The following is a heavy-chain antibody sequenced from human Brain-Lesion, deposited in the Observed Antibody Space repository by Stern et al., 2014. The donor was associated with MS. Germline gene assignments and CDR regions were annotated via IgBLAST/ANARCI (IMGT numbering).Heavy chain of an antibody. CDR3: ARDYGDLEFDL. D-gene: IGHD4-17*01. V-gene: IGHV4-61*02. Sequence: VQLVESGPGLVKPSQTLSLTCTVSGGPISSHSYYWSWIRPPAGKGLEWIGRIYASGNTNYNPPLKSRVSMSVDTSKNQLSLRLSSVTASDTAVYYCARDYGDLEFDLWGQGTLVTVSS. J-gene: IGHJ4*02. CDR1: GGPISSHSYY. CDR2: IYASGNT.